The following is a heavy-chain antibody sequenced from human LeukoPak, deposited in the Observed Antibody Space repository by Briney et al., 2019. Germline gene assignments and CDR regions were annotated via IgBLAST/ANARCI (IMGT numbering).Heavy chain of an antibody. CDR2: IYYSGST. J-gene: IGHJ6*02. CDR1: SGSISSIHYY. V-gene: IGHV4-30-4*01. Sequence: SKTLSLTCTVSSGSISSIHYYWSWIRQPPGKGLEWIGYIYYSGSTYYNPSLQSRVTISVDTSKNQFSLKLRSVTAADTAEYYCARESTVITGQGRIFTGNYHGMDVWGHGTTVIVSS. D-gene: IGHD4-23*01. CDR3: ARESTVITGQGRIFTGNYHGMDV.